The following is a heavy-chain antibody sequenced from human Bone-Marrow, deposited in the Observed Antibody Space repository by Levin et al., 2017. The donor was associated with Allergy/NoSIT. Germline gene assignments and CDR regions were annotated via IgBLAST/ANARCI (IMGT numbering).Heavy chain of an antibody. CDR2: ISSSGSPT. D-gene: IGHD6-13*01. CDR3: ARAIIYDTSSWLPFDY. CDR1: GFTFSDYY. J-gene: IGHJ4*02. V-gene: IGHV3-11*01. Sequence: PGGSLRLSCAASGFTFSDYYMSWIRQAPGKGLEWVSYISSSGSPTYYADSVKGRFTISRDNAKNSLYLQMNTLRAEDTAVYFCARAIIYDTSSWLPFDYWGQGTLVTVSS.